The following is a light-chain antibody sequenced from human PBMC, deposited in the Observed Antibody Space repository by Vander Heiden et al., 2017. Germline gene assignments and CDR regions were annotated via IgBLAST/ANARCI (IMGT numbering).Light chain of an antibody. CDR2: DVN. V-gene: IGLV2-14*03. Sequence: QSALTQPASVSGSPGQSITLSCTGTSSDVGGYNYVSWYQQHPGTAPKLLIYDVNNRPSGVSNRFSGSKSGNTASLTISGLQAEDEADYYCSSYTSSSTHYVFGTRTKVTVL. CDR1: SSDVGGYNY. CDR3: SSYTSSSTHYV. J-gene: IGLJ1*01.